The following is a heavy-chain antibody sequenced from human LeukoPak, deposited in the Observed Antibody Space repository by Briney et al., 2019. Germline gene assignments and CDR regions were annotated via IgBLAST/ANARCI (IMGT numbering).Heavy chain of an antibody. J-gene: IGHJ4*02. CDR3: ASETNWGSEYYFDY. CDR2: IYYSGSI. V-gene: IGHV4-39*07. D-gene: IGHD7-27*01. Sequence: SETLSLTCTVSGGSISSSSYYWGWIRHSPGKGLEWIASIYYSGSIYYNPSLKSRVTMSIDTSKNQFSLKLSSVTAADTAVYYCASETNWGSEYYFDYWGQGTLVTVSS. CDR1: GGSISSSSYY.